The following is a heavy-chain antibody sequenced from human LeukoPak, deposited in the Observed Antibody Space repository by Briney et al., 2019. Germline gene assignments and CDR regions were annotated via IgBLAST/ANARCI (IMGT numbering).Heavy chain of an antibody. CDR1: GFTSSTYA. CDR3: ARKLLATNWFDP. D-gene: IGHD1-26*01. Sequence: GGSLRLSCAASGFTSSTYAMSWVRQAPGKGLEWVSGISSSGSGDNTYYADSIKGRFTISRDNSKNTLYLQMNSLRAEDTAVYYCARKLLATNWFDPWGQGTLVTVSS. V-gene: IGHV3-23*01. CDR2: ISSSGSGDNT. J-gene: IGHJ5*02.